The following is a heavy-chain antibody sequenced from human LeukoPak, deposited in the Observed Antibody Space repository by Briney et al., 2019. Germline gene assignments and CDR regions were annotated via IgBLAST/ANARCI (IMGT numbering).Heavy chain of an antibody. J-gene: IGHJ2*01. CDR3: ARDPGSSGYWYFDL. D-gene: IGHD6-19*01. CDR1: GGSISSYY. Sequence: SETLSLTCTVSGGSISSYYWSWLRQPPGKGLEWIGYIYNNGRTNYNPSLKSRVTISVDTSKNQFSLRLTSVTAADTAVYYCARDPGSSGYWYFDLWGRGTQVTVSS. V-gene: IGHV4-59*01. CDR2: IYNNGRT.